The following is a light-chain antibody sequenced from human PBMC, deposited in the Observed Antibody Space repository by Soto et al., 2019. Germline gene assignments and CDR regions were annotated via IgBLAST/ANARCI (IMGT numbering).Light chain of an antibody. Sequence: QLVLTQPASVSGPPGQSITISCTGTSSDIGGYDYVSWYQQHPGKAPKLMIYEVSNRPSGISNRFSGSKSGSTASLTISGLLAEDEADYYCSSYTATNTYVFGTGTKLTVL. CDR3: SSYTATNTYV. CDR1: SSDIGGYDY. CDR2: EVS. J-gene: IGLJ1*01. V-gene: IGLV2-14*01.